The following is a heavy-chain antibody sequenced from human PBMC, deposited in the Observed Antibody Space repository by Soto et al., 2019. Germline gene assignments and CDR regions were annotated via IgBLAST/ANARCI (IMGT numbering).Heavy chain of an antibody. D-gene: IGHD2-2*01. V-gene: IGHV3-21*06. CDR1: GFTFSRYG. CDR2: ISSSTSYV. CDR3: ARDPSEGRVGNWFES. Sequence: GSLRLSCAASGFTFSRYGMNWLRQAPGEGLEWVASISSSTSYVYYADSVKGRFSTSRDNAKNILYLEMYGLRTEDTAVYYCARDPSEGRVGNWFESWGQGTLVTVSS. J-gene: IGHJ5*01.